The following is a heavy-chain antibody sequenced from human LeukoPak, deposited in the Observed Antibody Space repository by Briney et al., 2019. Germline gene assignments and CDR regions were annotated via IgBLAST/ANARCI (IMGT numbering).Heavy chain of an antibody. J-gene: IGHJ4*02. CDR3: AKVPLWSGDHLQPPYY. Sequence: GGSLRPPFKALGFTFSGYALGWVRRAPGKGLGGFPGFSGRGASTKYAASGKGPFTISRGHFKTTQYLQISSLSAEYTAVYYCAKVPLWSGDHLQPPYYWGQGTLVTVSS. V-gene: IGHV3-23*01. CDR1: GFTFSGYA. D-gene: IGHD3/OR15-3a*01. CDR2: FSGRGAST.